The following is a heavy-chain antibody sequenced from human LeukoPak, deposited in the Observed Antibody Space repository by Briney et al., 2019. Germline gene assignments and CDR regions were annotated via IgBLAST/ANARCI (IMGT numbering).Heavy chain of an antibody. J-gene: IGHJ4*02. V-gene: IGHV4-59*01. D-gene: IGHD5-12*01. CDR2: IYYSGST. CDR3: ATSAPWRHYFDY. Sequence: SETLSLTCAVSGGPLTSYYWSWIRQPPGKGLEWIGYIYYSGSTNYNPSLKSRVTISVDTSKNQLSLRLSSVTAADTAVYYCATSAPWRHYFDYWGQGTLVTVSS. CDR1: GGPLTSYY.